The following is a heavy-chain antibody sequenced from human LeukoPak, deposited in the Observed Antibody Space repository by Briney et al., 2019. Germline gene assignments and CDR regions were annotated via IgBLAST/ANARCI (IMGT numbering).Heavy chain of an antibody. CDR2: INHSGST. D-gene: IGHD3-22*01. CDR1: GGSFSGYY. V-gene: IGHV4-34*01. CDR3: ARRNYYDSTGYYPTDY. J-gene: IGHJ4*02. Sequence: SETLSLTCAVYGGSFSGYYWSWIRQPPGKGLEWIWEINHSGSTNYNPSLKSRVTISVDTSKNQFSLKLSSVTAADTAVFYCARRNYYDSTGYYPTDYWGQGTLVTVSS.